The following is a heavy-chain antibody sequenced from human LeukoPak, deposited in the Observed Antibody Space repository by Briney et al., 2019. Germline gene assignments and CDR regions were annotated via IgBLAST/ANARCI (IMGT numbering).Heavy chain of an antibody. Sequence: HRESLKISCKGSGYSFTSYWIGWVRQMPGKGLEWMGIIYPGDSDTRYSPSFQGQVTISADKSISTAYLQWSSLKASDTAMYYCARQCSGGSCYSDDAFDIWGQGTMVTVSS. D-gene: IGHD2-15*01. CDR1: GYSFTSYW. V-gene: IGHV5-51*01. J-gene: IGHJ3*02. CDR2: IYPGDSDT. CDR3: ARQCSGGSCYSDDAFDI.